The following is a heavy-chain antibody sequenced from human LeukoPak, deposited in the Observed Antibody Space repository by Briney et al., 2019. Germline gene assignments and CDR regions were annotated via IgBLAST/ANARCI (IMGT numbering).Heavy chain of an antibody. V-gene: IGHV3-15*01. CDR3: ADPERGGGSDY. J-gene: IGHJ4*02. CDR2: IKSKTDGGTT. D-gene: IGHD1-14*01. CDR1: GFTFSNAW. Sequence: GGSLRLSCAASGFTFSNAWMSWVRQAPGKGLEWVGRIKSKTDGGTTDYAAPVKGRFTISRDDSKNTLYLQLNSLRAEDTAVYYWADPERGGGSDYWGQGTLVTVSS.